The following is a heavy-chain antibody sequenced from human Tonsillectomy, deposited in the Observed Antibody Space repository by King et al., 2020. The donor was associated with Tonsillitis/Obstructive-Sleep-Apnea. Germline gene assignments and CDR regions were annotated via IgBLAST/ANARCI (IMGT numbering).Heavy chain of an antibody. D-gene: IGHD1-1*01. CDR3: ARPGTGTTRYYYYMDV. CDR1: GYTFTSYY. CDR2: INPSGGST. V-gene: IGHV1-46*01. Sequence: QLVQSGAEVKKPGASVKVSCKASGYTFTSYYMHWVRQAPGQGLEWMGIINPSGGSTSYAQKFQGRVTMTRDTSTSTVYMELSSLRSEDTAVYYCARPGTGTTRYYYYMDVWGKGTTVTVSS. J-gene: IGHJ6*03.